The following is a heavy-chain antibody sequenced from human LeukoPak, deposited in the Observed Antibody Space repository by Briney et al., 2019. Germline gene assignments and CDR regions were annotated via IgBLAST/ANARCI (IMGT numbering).Heavy chain of an antibody. CDR1: GFTLSSYW. V-gene: IGHV3-7*04. D-gene: IGHD6-19*01. J-gene: IGHJ4*02. Sequence: GRILCLSRAASGFTLSSYWMRCVRQARGQGLERVANIKQDGSEKYYVDSVKGRFTISRNNAKNSLYLQMKSLRDEDTAVYYCAGDRQWLVYWGEGTLVTVSS. CDR2: IKQDGSEK. CDR3: AGDRQWLVY.